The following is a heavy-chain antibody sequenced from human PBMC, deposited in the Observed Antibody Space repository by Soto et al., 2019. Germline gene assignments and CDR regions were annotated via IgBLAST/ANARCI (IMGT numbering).Heavy chain of an antibody. Sequence: EVQLVESGGGLVKPGESLRLSCAASGFTFTNVWMSWVPQAPGKGLEWVGRMKGQTAGETIDYASVLKGRFTISRDDSKNSLYLQRNSLQTEDTAVYSGTKIGPVAEELEYWGRGTRVTVSS. CDR1: GFTFTNVW. CDR3: TKIGPVAEELEY. CDR2: MKGQTAGETI. J-gene: IGHJ1*01. D-gene: IGHD2-2*01. V-gene: IGHV3-15*01.